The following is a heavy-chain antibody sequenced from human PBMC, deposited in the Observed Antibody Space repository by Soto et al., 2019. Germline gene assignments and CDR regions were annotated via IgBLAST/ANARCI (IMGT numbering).Heavy chain of an antibody. D-gene: IGHD3-3*01. CDR3: ARGGGVGVAGSAAFDM. CDR1: GYPVTAYY. Sequence: QLHLVQSGAVVKKPGASVTVSCSASGYPVTAYYMHWVRQAPGRGLEWMGGINPATGAAKYTQTFQGRVTTHRDPSTSTAFMELSGRTSEDTAVFYWARGGGVGVAGSAAFDMWGQGTLVTVSS. CDR2: INPATGAA. J-gene: IGHJ3*02. V-gene: IGHV1-2*02.